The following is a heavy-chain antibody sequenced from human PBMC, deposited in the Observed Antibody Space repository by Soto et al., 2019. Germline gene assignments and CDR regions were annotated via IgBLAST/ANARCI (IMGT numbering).Heavy chain of an antibody. D-gene: IGHD6-13*01. J-gene: IGHJ6*03. CDR3: ARDGVSWGSNSNYYYYYMDV. CDR1: GFTFSSYA. Sequence: GGSLRLSCAASGFTFSSYAMHWVRQAPGKGLEWVAVISYDGSNKYYADSVKGRFTISRDNSKNTLYLQMNSLRAEDTAVDYCARDGVSWGSNSNYYYYYMDVWGKGTTVTVSS. V-gene: IGHV3-30*04. CDR2: ISYDGSNK.